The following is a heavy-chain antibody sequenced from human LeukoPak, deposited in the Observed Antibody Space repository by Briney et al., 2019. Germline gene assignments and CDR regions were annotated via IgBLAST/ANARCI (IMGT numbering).Heavy chain of an antibody. D-gene: IGHD3-22*01. CDR3: ARVPSLVYDSSGYYYNYFDY. Sequence: GGSLRLSCAASGFTFSSYSMNWVRQAPGKGLEWVSYISSSSSTIYYADSVKGRFTISRDNAKNSLYLQMNSLRDEDTAVYYCARVPSLVYDSSGYYYNYFDYWSQGTLVTVSS. J-gene: IGHJ4*02. CDR2: ISSSSSTI. CDR1: GFTFSSYS. V-gene: IGHV3-48*02.